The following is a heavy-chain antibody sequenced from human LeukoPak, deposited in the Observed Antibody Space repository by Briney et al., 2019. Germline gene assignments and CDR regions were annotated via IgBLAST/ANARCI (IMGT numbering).Heavy chain of an antibody. CDR2: ISSSSSYI. Sequence: GGSLRLSCAASGFTFSSYSMNWVRQAPGKGLEWVSSISSSSSYIYYADSVKGRFTISRDNAKNSLYLQMNSLRAEDTAVYYCARGTVVITSPDDYWGQGTPVTVSS. J-gene: IGHJ4*02. D-gene: IGHD3-22*01. V-gene: IGHV3-21*01. CDR1: GFTFSSYS. CDR3: ARGTVVITSPDDY.